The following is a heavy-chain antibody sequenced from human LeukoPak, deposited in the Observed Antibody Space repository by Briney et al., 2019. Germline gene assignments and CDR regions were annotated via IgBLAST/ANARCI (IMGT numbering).Heavy chain of an antibody. J-gene: IGHJ4*02. CDR3: AREGLLATTVTAPSDY. CDR2: FDPEDGET. CDR1: GYTLTELS. D-gene: IGHD4-17*01. V-gene: IGHV1-24*01. Sequence: ASVKVSCKVSGYTLTELSMHWVRQAPGKGLEWMGGFDPEDGETIYAQKFQGRVTMTEDTSTDTAYMVLSSLRSEDTAVYYCAREGLLATTVTAPSDYWGQGTLVTVSS.